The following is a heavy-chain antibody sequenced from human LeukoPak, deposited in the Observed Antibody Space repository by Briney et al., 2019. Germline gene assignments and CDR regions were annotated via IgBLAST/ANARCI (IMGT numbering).Heavy chain of an antibody. Sequence: GGSLRLSCAGSRFTFSDYYMNWIRQAPGKGLEWVSYISNDGTTKYYADSVKGRITISRDNAKNSLYLQMNSLRAEDTAVYYCARKQATVPGDYWGQGTLVTVSS. CDR3: ARKQATVPGDY. CDR2: ISNDGTTK. V-gene: IGHV3-11*01. CDR1: RFTFSDYY. J-gene: IGHJ4*02. D-gene: IGHD1-1*01.